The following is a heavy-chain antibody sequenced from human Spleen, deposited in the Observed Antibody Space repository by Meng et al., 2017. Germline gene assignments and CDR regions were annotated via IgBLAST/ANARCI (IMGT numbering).Heavy chain of an antibody. J-gene: IGHJ4*02. V-gene: IGHV1-3*01. CDR3: ARGSSMVRGVILGY. Sequence: QVQLVQSGAEVKKSGASVTVSCKASGYTFTSYAMHWVRQAPGQRLEWMGWINAGNGNTKYSQKFQGRVTITRDTSASTAYMELSSLRSEDTAVYYCARGSSMVRGVILGYWGQGTLVTVSS. D-gene: IGHD3-10*01. CDR2: INAGNGNT. CDR1: GYTFTSYA.